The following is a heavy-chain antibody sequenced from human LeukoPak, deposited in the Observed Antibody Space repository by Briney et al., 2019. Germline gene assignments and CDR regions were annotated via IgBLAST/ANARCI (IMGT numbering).Heavy chain of an antibody. CDR1: GFTFSSYS. D-gene: IGHD6-19*01. J-gene: IGHJ4*02. CDR2: ISSSSSTI. CDR3: ARDLGKIAVAGYFDY. V-gene: IGHV3-48*02. Sequence: GGSLRLSCAASGFTFSSYSINWVRQAPGKGLEWVSYISSSSSTIYYADSVKGRFTISRDNAKNSLYLQMNSLRDEDTAVYYCARDLGKIAVAGYFDYWGQGTLVTVSS.